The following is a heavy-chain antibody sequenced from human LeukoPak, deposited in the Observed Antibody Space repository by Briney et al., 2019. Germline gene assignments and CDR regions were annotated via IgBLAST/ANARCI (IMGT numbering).Heavy chain of an antibody. CDR1: GYTFTSYG. V-gene: IGHV1-18*01. J-gene: IGHJ6*02. D-gene: IGHD3-9*01. CDR3: ARDAGNIRYFDWSPPDV. Sequence: PGASLKVSCKASGYTFTSYGISWVRQAPGQGLEWRGWIRAYNGNTNYAQKLQGRVTMTTDTSTSTAYMELRSLRSDDTAVYYCARDAGNIRYFDWSPPDVWGQGTTVTVSS. CDR2: IRAYNGNT.